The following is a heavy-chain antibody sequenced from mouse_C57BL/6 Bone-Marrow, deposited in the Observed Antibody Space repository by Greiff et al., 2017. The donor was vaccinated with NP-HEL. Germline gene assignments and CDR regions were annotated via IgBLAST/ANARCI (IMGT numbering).Heavy chain of an antibody. D-gene: IGHD2-4*01. CDR1: GFTFSDYG. Sequence: EVHLVESGGGLVKPGGSLKLSCAASGFTFSDYGMHWVRQAPEKGLEWVAYISSGSSTIYYADTVKGRYTISIDNANNTLFLQMTSLRSEDTALYYCAGGITRCYDFDYWGQGTTLTVSS. CDR3: AGGITRCYDFDY. V-gene: IGHV5-17*01. CDR2: ISSGSSTI. J-gene: IGHJ2*01.